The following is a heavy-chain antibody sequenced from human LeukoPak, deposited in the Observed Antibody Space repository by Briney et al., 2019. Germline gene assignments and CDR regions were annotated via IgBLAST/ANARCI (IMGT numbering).Heavy chain of an antibody. V-gene: IGHV3-7*01. J-gene: IGHJ4*02. CDR1: EFTFSSYS. Sequence: GGSLRLSCAASEFTFSSYSMNWVRQAPGKGLEWVANIKRDGKEKHYVDSVKGRFTISRDNARNSLYLQMSSLRAEDTAVYYCAKDGAYDWNDKSDYWGQGTLVTVSS. CDR2: IKRDGKEK. D-gene: IGHD1-20*01. CDR3: AKDGAYDWNDKSDY.